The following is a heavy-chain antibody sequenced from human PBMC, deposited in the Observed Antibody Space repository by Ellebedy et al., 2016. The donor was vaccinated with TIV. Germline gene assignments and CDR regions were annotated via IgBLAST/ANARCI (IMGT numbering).Heavy chain of an antibody. D-gene: IGHD5-24*01. CDR2: IYPGDSET. CDR3: ARLGDGSSSFDY. V-gene: IGHV5-51*01. CDR1: GYSFSDYW. J-gene: IGHJ4*02. Sequence: GESLKISCKGSGYSFSDYWIGWVRQMPGKGLEWMGIIYPGDSETKYSPSFQGQVTISADKSINTAYLQWSSLKASATAMYYCARLGDGSSSFDYWGQGTLVTVSS.